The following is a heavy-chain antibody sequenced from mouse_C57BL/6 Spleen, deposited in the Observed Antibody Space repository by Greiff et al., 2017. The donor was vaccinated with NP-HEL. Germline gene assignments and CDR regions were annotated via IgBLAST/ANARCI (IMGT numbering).Heavy chain of an antibody. Sequence: DVMLVESGGGLVKPGGSLKLSCAASGFTFSSYAMSWVRQTPEKRLEWVATISDGGSYTYYPDNVKGRFTISRDNAKNNLYLQMSHLKSEDTAMYYCARNYGNPYYYAMDYWGQGTSVTVSS. CDR2: ISDGGSYT. D-gene: IGHD2-1*01. CDR3: ARNYGNPYYYAMDY. CDR1: GFTFSSYA. V-gene: IGHV5-4*03. J-gene: IGHJ4*01.